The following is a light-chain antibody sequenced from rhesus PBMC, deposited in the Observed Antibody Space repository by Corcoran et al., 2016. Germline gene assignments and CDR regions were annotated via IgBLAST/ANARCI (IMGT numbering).Light chain of an antibody. CDR2: YAS. CDR3: PQHNTYPLT. V-gene: IGKV1S14*01. Sequence: DIQMTQSPSSLSASVGDTVTITCRASQAISNYLAWYQQKPGKAPKPLIYYASNLESGVPSRFSGNGSGTDFTLTIRSLQPEDFATYYYPQHNTYPLTVGGVTKVGLK. J-gene: IGKJ4*01. CDR1: QAISNY.